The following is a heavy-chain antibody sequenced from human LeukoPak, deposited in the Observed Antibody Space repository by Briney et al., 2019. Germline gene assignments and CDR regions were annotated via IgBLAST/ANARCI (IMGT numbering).Heavy chain of an antibody. CDR3: ARTQTGTYSFFDF. Sequence: GGSLRLSCAASGFTFTRYWMTWVRQAPGKGLEWVANIKHDGSERDYVDSVKGRFTISRDNAKNSVYLQMNSLRGEDTAVYYCARTQTGTYSFFDFWGQGSLVTVSS. CDR1: GFTFTRYW. J-gene: IGHJ4*02. CDR2: IKHDGSER. V-gene: IGHV3-7*03. D-gene: IGHD1-26*01.